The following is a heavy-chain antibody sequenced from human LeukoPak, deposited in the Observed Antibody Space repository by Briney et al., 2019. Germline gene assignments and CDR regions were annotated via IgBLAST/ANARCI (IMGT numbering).Heavy chain of an antibody. CDR1: GGSFSGYY. Sequence: SETLSLTCAVYGGSFSGYYWSWIRQPPGKGLEWIGEINHSGSTNYNPSLKSRVTISVDTSKNQFSLKLSSVTAADTAVYYCARGLEIYGGCLDYWGQGTLVTVSS. J-gene: IGHJ4*02. CDR2: INHSGST. D-gene: IGHD5-12*01. V-gene: IGHV4-34*01. CDR3: ARGLEIYGGCLDY.